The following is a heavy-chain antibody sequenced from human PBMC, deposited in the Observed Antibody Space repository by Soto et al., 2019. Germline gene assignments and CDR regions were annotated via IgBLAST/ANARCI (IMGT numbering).Heavy chain of an antibody. CDR2: TFYRSKWYN. J-gene: IGHJ6*02. CDR3: AGELTIFGGPYYYFGMDV. CDR1: GDSVSSNSSA. D-gene: IGHD3-3*01. Sequence: PSQCRSRTRGISGDSVSSNSSAWNWIRHSPSRGLEWLGRTFYRSKWYNVYAVAVKSRITINPDTSKNQFSRQLNSVTPEVTAVNSRAGELTIFGGPYYYFGMDVWGQGTTVTVSS. V-gene: IGHV6-1*01.